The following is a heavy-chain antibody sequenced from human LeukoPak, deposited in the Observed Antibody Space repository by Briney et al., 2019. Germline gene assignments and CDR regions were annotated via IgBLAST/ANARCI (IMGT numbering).Heavy chain of an antibody. Sequence: ASVKVSCKASGYSFTSYGISWVREAPGQGLEWMVWISAYNGNTNYAQKLQGRVTMTTDTSTSTAYMELRSLRSDDTAVYYCARDGYCTNGVCSPGWFDPWGQGTLVTVSS. CDR1: GYSFTSYG. D-gene: IGHD2-8*01. J-gene: IGHJ5*02. CDR2: ISAYNGNT. V-gene: IGHV1-18*01. CDR3: ARDGYCTNGVCSPGWFDP.